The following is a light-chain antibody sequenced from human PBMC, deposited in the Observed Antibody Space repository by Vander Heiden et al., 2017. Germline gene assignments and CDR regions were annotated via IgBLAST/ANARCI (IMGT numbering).Light chain of an antibody. CDR2: DVD. V-gene: IGLV2-14*03. CDR1: SSAIGGYSY. CDR3: SSYTTSGTFPYV. J-gene: IGLJ1*01. Sequence: QSALTQPASVSWSPGLSITISCTGTSSAIGGYSYVSCYQRHPAKAPKLLIYDVDSRPSGVSNRFSGSKSGKTASLTISGLQAEDEAEYYCSSYTTSGTFPYVFGAGTQVTVL.